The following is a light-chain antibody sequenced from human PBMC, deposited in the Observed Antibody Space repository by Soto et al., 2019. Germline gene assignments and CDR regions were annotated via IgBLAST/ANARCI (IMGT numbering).Light chain of an antibody. CDR1: QSINSN. CDR3: QQYGSSPRT. J-gene: IGKJ1*01. Sequence: MVTTQSPATLSVSLGERATLSCRASQSINSNLAWYHQKPGQAPRLLIYGASSRASGIPDGFSGSGSGTDFTLSISRLEPEDFAVYYCQQYGSSPRTFGQGTKVDIK. CDR2: GAS. V-gene: IGKV3-20*01.